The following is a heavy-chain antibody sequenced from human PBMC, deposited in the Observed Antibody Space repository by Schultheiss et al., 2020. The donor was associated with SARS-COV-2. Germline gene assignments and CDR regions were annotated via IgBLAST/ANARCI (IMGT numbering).Heavy chain of an antibody. D-gene: IGHD5-18*01. J-gene: IGHJ6*02. CDR1: GGSISSGGYY. Sequence: SETLSLTCTVSGGSISSGGYYWSWIRQHPGKGLEWIGRIYTSGSTNYNPSLKSRVTMSVDTSKNQFSLKLSSVTAADTAVYYCARGYRYYYYAMDVWGQGTTVTVSS. V-gene: IGHV4-61*02. CDR2: IYTSGST. CDR3: ARGYRYYYYAMDV.